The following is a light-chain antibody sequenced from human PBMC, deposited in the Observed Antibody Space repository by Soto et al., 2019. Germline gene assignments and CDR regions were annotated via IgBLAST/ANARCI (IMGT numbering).Light chain of an antibody. V-gene: IGKV1-5*03. CDR2: KAS. J-gene: IGKJ1*01. CDR3: QQYNSYPWT. Sequence: DIQMTQSPSTLSASVGDRVTITCRASQSISSWLAWYQQKPGDAPKLLIYKASSLESGVPSRFSGSGSGTDFTLTISSLEPDDFATYYCQQYNSYPWTFGEGTKVEIK. CDR1: QSISSW.